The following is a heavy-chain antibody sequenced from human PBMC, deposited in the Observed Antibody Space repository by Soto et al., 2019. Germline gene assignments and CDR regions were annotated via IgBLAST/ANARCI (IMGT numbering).Heavy chain of an antibody. V-gene: IGHV3-13*05. Sequence: GGSLRLSCAASGFTFSSYDMHWVRQATGKGLEWVSAIGTAGDPYYPGSVKGRFTISRENAKNSLYLQMNSLRAGDTAVYYCARASRPPFYYCYYMDVWGKGTTVTVCS. CDR3: ARASRPPFYYCYYMDV. CDR2: IGTAGDP. J-gene: IGHJ6*03. CDR1: GFTFSSYD.